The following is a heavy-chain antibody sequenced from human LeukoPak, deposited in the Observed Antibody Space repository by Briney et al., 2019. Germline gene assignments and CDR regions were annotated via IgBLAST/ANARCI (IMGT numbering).Heavy chain of an antibody. CDR2: IYPGGSHT. J-gene: IGHJ5*02. CDR3: ARLGDPLYYSGSEMMGHWFDP. CDR1: GYIFTLNW. D-gene: IGHD3-10*01. Sequence: GESLKISCKASGYIFTLNWIGWVRQMPGKGLEWMGIIYPGGSHTRYSPSFQGQVTISADKSISTAYLQWSSLKVSDTAMYYCARLGDPLYYSGSEMMGHWFDPWGQGTLVTVSP. V-gene: IGHV5-51*01.